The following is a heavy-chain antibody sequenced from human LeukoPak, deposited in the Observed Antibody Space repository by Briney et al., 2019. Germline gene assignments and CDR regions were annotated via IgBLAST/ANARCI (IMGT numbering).Heavy chain of an antibody. V-gene: IGHV3-7*04. CDR2: IKQDGSEK. CDR1: GFTFTTYW. J-gene: IGHJ4*02. D-gene: IGHD3-10*01. CDR3: ARDSDGVLDY. Sequence: GGSLRLSCVASGFTFTTYWMAWVRQAPGKGLEWVANIKQDGSEKYYVDSVKGRFTISRDNAENSLYLQMNSLRAEDTAVYYCARDSDGVLDYWGQGTLVTVSS.